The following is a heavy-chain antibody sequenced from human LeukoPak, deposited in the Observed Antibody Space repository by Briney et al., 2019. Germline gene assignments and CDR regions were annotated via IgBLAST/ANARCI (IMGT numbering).Heavy chain of an antibody. CDR2: ISGSGGST. Sequence: PGGSLRPSCAASGFTFSSYAMSWVRQAPGKGLEWVSAISGSGGSTYYADSVKGRFTISRDNSKNTLYLQMNSLRAEDTVVYYCAKDLVGSSVIVVVNYYFDYWGQGTLVTVSS. V-gene: IGHV3-23*01. CDR1: GFTFSSYA. CDR3: AKDLVGSSVIVVVNYYFDY. J-gene: IGHJ4*02. D-gene: IGHD3-22*01.